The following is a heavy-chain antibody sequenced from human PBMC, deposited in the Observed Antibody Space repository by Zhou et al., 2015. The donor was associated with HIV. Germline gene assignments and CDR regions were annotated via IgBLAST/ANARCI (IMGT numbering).Heavy chain of an antibody. V-gene: IGHV1-18*01. Sequence: QVQLVQSGAELKKPGASVKVSCKTSGYAFTYYAISWVRQAPGQGLEWMGWINADNGKTNYAQKFQGRVTLTTDRSTRTAYMELRTLRSDDAAIYYCATDDIGGYHSFNYWGQGTLVSVSS. CDR1: GYAFTYYA. J-gene: IGHJ4*02. CDR3: ATDDIGGYHSFNY. D-gene: IGHD3-22*01. CDR2: INADNGKT.